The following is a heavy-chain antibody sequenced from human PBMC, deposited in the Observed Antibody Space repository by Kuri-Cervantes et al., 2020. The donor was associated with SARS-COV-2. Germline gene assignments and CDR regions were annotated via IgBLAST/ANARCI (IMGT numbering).Heavy chain of an antibody. CDR2: IYYSGST. CDR3: ARGAIWGMGNLFDY. Sequence: SETLSLTCTVSGGSISSSSYYWGWIRQPPGKGLEWIGSIYYSGSTYYNPSLKSRVTISVDTSKNQFSLKLSSVTAADTAVYYCARGAIWGMGNLFDYWGQGTLVTVSS. CDR1: GGSISSSSYY. D-gene: IGHD3-16*01. J-gene: IGHJ4*02. V-gene: IGHV4-39*07.